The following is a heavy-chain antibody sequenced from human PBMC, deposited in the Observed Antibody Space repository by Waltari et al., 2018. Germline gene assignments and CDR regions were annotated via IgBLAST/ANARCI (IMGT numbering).Heavy chain of an antibody. D-gene: IGHD2-15*01. J-gene: IGHJ6*02. CDR2: ISGSGGST. CDR1: GFTFSSYA. V-gene: IGHV3-23*01. Sequence: EVQLLESGGGLVQPGGSLRLSCAASGFTFSSYAMSWVRQAPGKGLEWVSAISGSGGSTYYADSVKGRFTISRDNSKNTLYLQMNSLRAEDTAVYYCARVHRNGGKIRYYYYYYGMDVWGQGTTVTVSS. CDR3: ARVHRNGGKIRYYYYYYGMDV.